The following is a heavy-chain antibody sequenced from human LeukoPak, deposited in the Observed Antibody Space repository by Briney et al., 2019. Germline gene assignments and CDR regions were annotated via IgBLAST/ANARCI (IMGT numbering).Heavy chain of an antibody. CDR1: GFTFNNYN. CDR3: TTIPYYHATDFDY. Sequence: GGSLRLSCATSGFTFNNYNMNWVRQAPGRALEWVSSITSSGTYIFYADSVKGRFTISRDNAKNSLYLQMNSLGPEDTAVYYCTTIPYYHATDFDYWGQGTLVTVSS. V-gene: IGHV3-21*01. D-gene: IGHD1-26*01. CDR2: ITSSGTYI. J-gene: IGHJ4*02.